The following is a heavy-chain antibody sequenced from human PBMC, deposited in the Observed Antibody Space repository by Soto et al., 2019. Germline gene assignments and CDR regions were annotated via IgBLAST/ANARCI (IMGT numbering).Heavy chain of an antibody. CDR2: IIPIFGTA. D-gene: IGHD3-22*01. V-gene: IGHV1-69*01. Sequence: QVQLVQSGAEVKKPGSSVKVSCKDSGGTFSSYAISWVRQAPGQGLEWRGGIIPIFGTANYAQKFQGRVTITADESTSTAYMELSSLRSEDTAVYYCAKGETYYYDSSGYPNWFDPWGQGTLVPVSS. CDR1: GGTFSSYA. J-gene: IGHJ5*02. CDR3: AKGETYYYDSSGYPNWFDP.